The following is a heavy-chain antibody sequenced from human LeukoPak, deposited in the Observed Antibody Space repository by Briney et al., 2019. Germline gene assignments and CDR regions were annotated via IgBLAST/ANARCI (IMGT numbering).Heavy chain of an antibody. CDR3: ARDPATYSYDSSGIWDAFAI. V-gene: IGHV4-38-2*02. Sequence: PSETLSLTCTVSGYSISSGYYWGWIRQPPGKELEWIGSIYHSGSTSYNPSLKGRVTISVDTSKNQFSLKLSSVTAADTAVYYCARDPATYSYDSSGIWDAFAIWGRGTMVTVSS. J-gene: IGHJ3*02. CDR1: GYSISSGYY. D-gene: IGHD3-22*01. CDR2: IYHSGST.